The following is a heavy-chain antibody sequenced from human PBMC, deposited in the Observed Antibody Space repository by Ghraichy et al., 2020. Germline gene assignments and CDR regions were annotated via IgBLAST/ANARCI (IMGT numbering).Heavy chain of an antibody. V-gene: IGHV3-30*18. Sequence: GGSLRLSCAASGFNFRNYAIHWVRQAPGKGLEWVALISFDGNIKHYADSGRFTISRDNSKNTVYLQMNTLRPEDTAEYYCAKDLGRTRFDIIANVFEIWGQGTMVSVSS. CDR2: ISFDGNIK. J-gene: IGHJ3*02. D-gene: IGHD3-9*01. CDR1: GFNFRNYA. CDR3: AKDLGRTRFDIIANVFEI.